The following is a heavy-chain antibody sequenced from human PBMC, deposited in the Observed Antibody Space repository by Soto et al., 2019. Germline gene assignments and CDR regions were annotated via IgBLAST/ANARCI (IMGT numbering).Heavy chain of an antibody. CDR2: INPNSAAT. D-gene: IGHD2-21*01. J-gene: IGHJ5*02. CDR3: ARCAVLSTTSGGWCNWFDP. V-gene: IGHV1-2*02. Sequence: ASVKVSCKASGYTFSDYYIHWVRQAPGQGLEWMGWINPNSAATYYVDSVKGRFTISRDNTKNTLYVQMNSLRAEDTGVYYCARCAVLSTTSGGWCNWFDPWGQGTLVTVSS. CDR1: GYTFSDYY.